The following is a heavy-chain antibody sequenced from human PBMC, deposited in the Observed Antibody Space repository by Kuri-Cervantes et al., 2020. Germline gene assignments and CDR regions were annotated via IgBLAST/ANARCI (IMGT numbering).Heavy chain of an antibody. D-gene: IGHD6-19*01. J-gene: IGHJ4*02. CDR2: IIPIFGTA. Sequence: SVKVSCKASGGTFSSYAISWVRQAPGQGLEWMGGIIPIFGTANYAQKFQGRVTITADESTSTAYMELSSLRSEDTAVYYCARDRGYRQWIFDYWGQGTLVTVSS. CDR1: GGTFSSYA. V-gene: IGHV1-69*13. CDR3: ARDRGYRQWIFDY.